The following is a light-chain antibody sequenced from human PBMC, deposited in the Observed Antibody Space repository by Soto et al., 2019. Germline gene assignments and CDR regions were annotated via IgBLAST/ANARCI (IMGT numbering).Light chain of an antibody. CDR1: SSNIGSYT. J-gene: IGLJ2*01. CDR2: SND. CDR3: AAWDDSLNGVV. V-gene: IGLV1-44*01. Sequence: QSVLTQPPSASGTPGQRVTISCSGSSSNIGSYTVNWYQRLPGTAPKLLIYSNDQRPSGVPDRFSGSKSGTSASLAISGLQSEDEADCYCAAWDDSLNGVVFGGGTKLTVL.